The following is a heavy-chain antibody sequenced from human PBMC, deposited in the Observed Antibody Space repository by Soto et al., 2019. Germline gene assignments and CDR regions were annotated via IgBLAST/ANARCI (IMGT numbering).Heavy chain of an antibody. Sequence: GGSLRLSCAASGFTFSSYGMHWVRQAPGKGLEWVAVISYDGSNKYYADSVKGRFTISRDNSKNTLYLQMNSLRAEDTAVYYCAKDSYCSGGSCSVDFDYWGQGTPVTVSS. D-gene: IGHD2-15*01. CDR1: GFTFSSYG. CDR3: AKDSYCSGGSCSVDFDY. CDR2: ISYDGSNK. J-gene: IGHJ4*02. V-gene: IGHV3-30*18.